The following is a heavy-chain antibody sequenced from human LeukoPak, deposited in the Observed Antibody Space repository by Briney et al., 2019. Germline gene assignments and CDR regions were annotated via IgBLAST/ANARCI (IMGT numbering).Heavy chain of an antibody. V-gene: IGHV4-59*01. CDR2: IYESEST. CDR1: GGSISNYF. J-gene: IGHJ6*03. Sequence: SETLSLTCTVSGGSISNYFWSWIRQPPGRGLEWSGYIYESESTNYNPSLKSRVTISPDTSKKKFSLKLTSVTAADTAVYYCARSPPPFYDSSGYHYYYYMDVWGKGTTVTVSS. D-gene: IGHD3-22*01. CDR3: ARSPPPFYDSSGYHYYYYMDV.